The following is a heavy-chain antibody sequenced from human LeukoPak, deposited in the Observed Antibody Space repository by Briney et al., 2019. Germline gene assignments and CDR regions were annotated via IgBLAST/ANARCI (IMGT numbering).Heavy chain of an antibody. CDR1: GIIFSDFG. J-gene: IGHJ3*02. CDR3: AKATCSGASCFSISRDAFDI. V-gene: IGHV3-33*06. Sequence: PGGSLRVSCAASGIIFSDFGMHWVRQAPGKGLEWMAITWYDGSNKYYADSVKDRFTISRDNSQNTMYLQMNSLRAEDTAVYYCAKATCSGASCFSISRDAFDIWGQGTMVTVSS. D-gene: IGHD2-15*01. CDR2: TWYDGSNK.